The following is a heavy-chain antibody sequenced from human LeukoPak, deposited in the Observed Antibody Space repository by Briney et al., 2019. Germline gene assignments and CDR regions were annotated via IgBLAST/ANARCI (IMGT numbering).Heavy chain of an antibody. V-gene: IGHV3-7*01. Sequence: SGGSLRLSCAASGFTFSSYWMSWVRQAPGKGLEWVANIKQDGSEKYYVDSVKGRFTISRDNAKNSLYLQMNSLGAEDTAVYYCARDLTPLIQLWPRSVDYNYGMDVWGQGTTVTVSS. CDR3: ARDLTPLIQLWPRSVDYNYGMDV. CDR2: IKQDGSEK. CDR1: GFTFSSYW. J-gene: IGHJ6*02. D-gene: IGHD5-24*01.